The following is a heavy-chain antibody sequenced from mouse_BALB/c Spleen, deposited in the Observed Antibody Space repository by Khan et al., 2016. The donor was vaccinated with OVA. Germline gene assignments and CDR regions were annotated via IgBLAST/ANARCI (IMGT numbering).Heavy chain of an antibody. J-gene: IGHJ4*01. CDR1: GYTFTSYW. V-gene: IGHV1S41*01. CDR2: IAPGSGSS. D-gene: IGHD1-1*01. Sequence: DLVKPGASVKLSCKASGYTFTSYWINWIKQRPGQGLEWIGRIAPGSGSSSYNEMFKGKATLTLDTSSSTAYIQLSSLSSEDSAVYFCARENYYGRTCNAVDYWGQGTSVTVSS. CDR3: ARENYYGRTCNAVDY.